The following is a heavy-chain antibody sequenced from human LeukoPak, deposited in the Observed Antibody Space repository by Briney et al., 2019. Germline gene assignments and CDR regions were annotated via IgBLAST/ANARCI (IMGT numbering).Heavy chain of an antibody. D-gene: IGHD3-9*01. J-gene: IGHJ4*02. Sequence: GGSLRLSCAASGFTFSLYWMNWVRRAPGKGLEWVANIKQDGSERNYVDSVKGRFTISRDNAKNSLYLQMNNLRVEDTAMYYCAGGTGFIIKDWGQGTLVTVSS. CDR2: IKQDGSER. CDR1: GFTFSLYW. V-gene: IGHV3-7*03. CDR3: AGGTGFIIKD.